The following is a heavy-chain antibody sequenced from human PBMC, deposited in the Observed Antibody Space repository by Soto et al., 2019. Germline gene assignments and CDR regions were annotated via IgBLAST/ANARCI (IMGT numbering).Heavy chain of an antibody. CDR3: ARGPSSDILTGYYSDYYYYMDV. Sequence: ASVQVSCKASGYTFTSYDINWVRPATGQGLEWMGWMNPNSGNTGYAQKFQGRVTMTRNTSISTAYMELSSLRSEDTAVYYCARGPSSDILTGYYSDYYYYMDVRGKGTTVTVSS. J-gene: IGHJ6*03. CDR2: MNPNSGNT. CDR1: GYTFTSYD. V-gene: IGHV1-8*01. D-gene: IGHD3-9*01.